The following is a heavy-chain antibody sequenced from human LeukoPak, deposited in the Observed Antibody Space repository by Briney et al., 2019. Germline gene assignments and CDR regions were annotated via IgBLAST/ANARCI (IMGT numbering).Heavy chain of an antibody. CDR1: GGSISSSSYY. CDR2: IYYSGST. Sequence: SETLSLTCTVSGGSISSSSYYWGWIRQPPGKGLEWIGSIYYSGSTYYNPSLKSRVTISVDTSKNQFSLKLSSVTAADTAVYYCARGRVYDSSGYWAHRDAFHIWGQGTMVFVSS. CDR3: ARGRVYDSSGYWAHRDAFHI. J-gene: IGHJ3*02. V-gene: IGHV4-39*07. D-gene: IGHD3-22*01.